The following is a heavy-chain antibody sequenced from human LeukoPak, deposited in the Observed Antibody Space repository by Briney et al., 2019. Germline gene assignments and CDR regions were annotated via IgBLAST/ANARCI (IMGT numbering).Heavy chain of an antibody. CDR3: ARVRSRYYYDSTY. CDR2: INPNSGGT. Sequence: ASVKVPCKASGYTFTGYYMHWVRQAPGQGLEWMGWINPNSGGTNYAQKFQGRVTMTRDTSISTAYMELSRLRSDDTAVYYCARVRSRYYYDSTYWGQGTLVTVSS. J-gene: IGHJ4*02. D-gene: IGHD3-22*01. CDR1: GYTFTGYY. V-gene: IGHV1-2*02.